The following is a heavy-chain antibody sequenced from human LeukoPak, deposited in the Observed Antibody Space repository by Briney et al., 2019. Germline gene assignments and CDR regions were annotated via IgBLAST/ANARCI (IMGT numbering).Heavy chain of an antibody. D-gene: IGHD5-12*01. CDR3: ARHFGYSGYDGDY. CDR2: IYPGDSDI. Sequence: AGESLKISCEASGYTFTKYWLAWVRQMPGKGLEWMGIIYPGDSDIRYSPSFQGQVTISADKSINTAYLQWSSLKASGTAMYYCARHFGYSGYDGDYWGQGTLVTVSS. J-gene: IGHJ4*02. V-gene: IGHV5-51*01. CDR1: GYTFTKYW.